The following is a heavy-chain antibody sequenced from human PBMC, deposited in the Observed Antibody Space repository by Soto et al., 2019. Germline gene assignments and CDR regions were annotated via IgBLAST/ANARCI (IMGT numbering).Heavy chain of an antibody. Sequence: SETLSLTCTVSGGCISSSGYYWGWIRQPPGKGLEWIGSIYYSGSTYYNPSLKSRVTISVDTSKNQFSLKLSSVTAADTAVYYCARCIAAAGFYYYYYYGVDVWGQGTTVT. CDR1: GGCISSSGYY. CDR3: ARCIAAAGFYYYYYYGVDV. CDR2: IYYSGST. J-gene: IGHJ6*02. D-gene: IGHD6-13*01. V-gene: IGHV4-39*01.